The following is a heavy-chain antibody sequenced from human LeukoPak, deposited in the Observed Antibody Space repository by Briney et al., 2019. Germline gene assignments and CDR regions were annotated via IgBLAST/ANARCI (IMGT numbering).Heavy chain of an antibody. CDR1: GYTFTTYD. CDR3: TRAPIPGNF. CDR2: MNPHSGNT. V-gene: IGHV1-8*01. J-gene: IGHJ4*02. Sequence: GASVKVSCKASGYTFTTYDINWVRRATGQGLEWMGWMNPHSGNTGYAQKFQGRVAMTRDTSINTAYMELSSLTSDDTAVYYCTRAPIPGNFWGQGTLVTVSS. D-gene: IGHD3-10*01.